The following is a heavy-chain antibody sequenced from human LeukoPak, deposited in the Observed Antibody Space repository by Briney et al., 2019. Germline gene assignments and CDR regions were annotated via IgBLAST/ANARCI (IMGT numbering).Heavy chain of an antibody. CDR2: IRYDGSNK. Sequence: SGGSLRLSCAASGFTFSSYGMHWVRQAPGKGLEWVAFIRYDGSNKYYADSVKGRFTISRDNSKNTLYLQMNSLRAEDTAVYYCANPCSGGSCYSGYWGQGTLVTASS. CDR3: ANPCSGGSCYSGY. J-gene: IGHJ4*02. V-gene: IGHV3-30*02. CDR1: GFTFSSYG. D-gene: IGHD2-15*01.